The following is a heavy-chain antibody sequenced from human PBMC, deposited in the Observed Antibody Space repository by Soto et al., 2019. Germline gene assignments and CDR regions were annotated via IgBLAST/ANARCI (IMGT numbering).Heavy chain of an antibody. CDR3: ARDRLAAGKGLLVY. J-gene: IGHJ4*02. CDR1: GFTFRRYA. Sequence: PGGSLRRSCAASGFTFRRYAMHWVRQAPGKGLEWVAVISYDGSNKYYADSVKGRFTISRDNSKNTLYLQMNSLRAEDTAVYYCARDRLAAGKGLLVYWGQGTLVTVSS. V-gene: IGHV3-30-3*01. D-gene: IGHD6-13*01. CDR2: ISYDGSNK.